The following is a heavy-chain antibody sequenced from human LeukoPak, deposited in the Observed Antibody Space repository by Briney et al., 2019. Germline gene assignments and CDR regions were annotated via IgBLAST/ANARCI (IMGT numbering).Heavy chain of an antibody. V-gene: IGHV3-23*01. J-gene: IGHJ4*02. CDR3: AKGWELLGVFDY. CDR1: GFTFSSYA. D-gene: IGHD1-26*01. Sequence: GGSLRLSCAASGFTFSSYAMSWVRQAPGTGLEWVSAISGSGGSTYYADSVKGRFTISRDNSKNTLYLQMNSLRAEDTAVYYCAKGWELLGVFDYWGQGTLVTVSS. CDR2: ISGSGGST.